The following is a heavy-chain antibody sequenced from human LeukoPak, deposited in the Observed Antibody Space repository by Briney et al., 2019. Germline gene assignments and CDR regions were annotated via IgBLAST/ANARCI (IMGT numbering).Heavy chain of an antibody. CDR1: GFTFISYW. Sequence: HPGGSLRLSCAASGFTFISYWMHWVRQAPGKGLEWVANIKQDGSEIYYVDSVKGRITISRDNAKNSLHLQMNSLRVEDTAVYYCARDRYYLYWGQGTVVTVSS. V-gene: IGHV3-7*01. CDR3: ARDRYYLY. CDR2: IKQDGSEI. J-gene: IGHJ1*01. D-gene: IGHD3-10*01.